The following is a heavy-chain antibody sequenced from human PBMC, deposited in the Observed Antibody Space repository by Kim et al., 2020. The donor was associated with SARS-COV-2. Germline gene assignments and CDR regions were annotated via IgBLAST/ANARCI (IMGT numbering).Heavy chain of an antibody. CDR2: IYHSGST. D-gene: IGHD1-20*01. CDR3: ARNVWYNWNVVPDAFDI. V-gene: IGHV4-4*02. Sequence: SETLSLTCAVSGGSISSSNWWSWVRQPPGKGLEWIGEIYHSGSTNYNPSLKSRVTISVDKSKNQFSLKLSSVTAADTAVYYCARNVWYNWNVVPDAFDIWGQGTMVTVSS. J-gene: IGHJ3*02. CDR1: GGSISSSNW.